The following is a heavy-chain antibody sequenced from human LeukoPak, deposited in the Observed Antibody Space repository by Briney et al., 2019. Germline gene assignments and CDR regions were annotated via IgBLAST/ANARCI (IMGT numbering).Heavy chain of an antibody. CDR2: IFPSDSDT. CDR1: GYSFNSYW. D-gene: IGHD3-10*01. Sequence: GESLEISCKTSGYSFNSYWIGWVRQMPGKGLEWMGIIFPSDSDTRYSPSFQGQVTISADRSITTAYLQWSSLRASDTAIYYCARQSRDGSKTRGYYFDYWGQGALVTVSS. J-gene: IGHJ4*02. CDR3: ARQSRDGSKTRGYYFDY. V-gene: IGHV5-51*01.